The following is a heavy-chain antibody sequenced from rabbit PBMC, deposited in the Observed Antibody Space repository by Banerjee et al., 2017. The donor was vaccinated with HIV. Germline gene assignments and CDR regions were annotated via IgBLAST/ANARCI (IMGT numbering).Heavy chain of an antibody. Sequence: QEQVVESGGGLVKPGASLTLTCKASGFPFSNKAVMCWVRQAPGKGLEWIGYIDLVFGSTYYASWVNGRFTISSHNAQNTLYLQLNSLTVADTATYFCVRGASSSGYYNLWGPGTLVTVS. CDR2: IDLVFGST. J-gene: IGHJ4*01. V-gene: IGHV1S47*01. D-gene: IGHD1-1*01. CDR1: GFPFSNKA. CDR3: VRGASSSGYYNL.